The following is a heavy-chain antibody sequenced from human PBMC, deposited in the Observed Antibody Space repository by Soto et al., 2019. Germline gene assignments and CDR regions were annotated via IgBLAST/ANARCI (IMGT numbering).Heavy chain of an antibody. D-gene: IGHD1-1*01. J-gene: IGHJ4*02. V-gene: IGHV1-18*01. CDR1: GYTFTSYG. CDR2: ISAHNGNT. Sequence: QVHLVQSGAEVKKPGASVKVSCKASGYTFTSYGTTWVRQAPGQGLEWMGWISAHNGNTDYAQKLQGRVIVTRDTSTSTAYMELRSLISDDTAVYYGARGRYGDYWGQGALVTVSS. CDR3: ARGRYGDY.